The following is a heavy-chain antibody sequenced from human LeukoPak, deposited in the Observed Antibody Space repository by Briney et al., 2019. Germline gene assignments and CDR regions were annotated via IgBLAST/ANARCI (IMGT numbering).Heavy chain of an antibody. V-gene: IGHV4-4*07. CDR1: GGSISSYY. Sequence: KPSETLSLTCTVSGGSISSYYWSWIRQPAGKGLEWIGRIYTSGSTNYNPSLKSRVTMSVDTSKNQFSLKLSSVTAADTAVYYCARLKGAYYYDSSSEFSDYWGQGTLVTVSS. J-gene: IGHJ4*02. D-gene: IGHD3-22*01. CDR2: IYTSGST. CDR3: ARLKGAYYYDSSSEFSDY.